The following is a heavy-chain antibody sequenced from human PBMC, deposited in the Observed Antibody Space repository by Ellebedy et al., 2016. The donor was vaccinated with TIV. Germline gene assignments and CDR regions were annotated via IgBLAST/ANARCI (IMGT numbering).Heavy chain of an antibody. V-gene: IGHV1-46*01. D-gene: IGHD3-22*01. CDR2: INPTSGSS. Sequence: ASVKVSCKASGYTFTSYFLYWVRQAPGHGLEWMGIINPTSGSSNYAQKFQGRVTMTRDTSTSTVYMELSSLRSEDTAVYYWARGDNYYYDSSGYYYTYWGQGTLVTVSS. J-gene: IGHJ4*02. CDR1: GYTFTSYF. CDR3: ARGDNYYYDSSGYYYTY.